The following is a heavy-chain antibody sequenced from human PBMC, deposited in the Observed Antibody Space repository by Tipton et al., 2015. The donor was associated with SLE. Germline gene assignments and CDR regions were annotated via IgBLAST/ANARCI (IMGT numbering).Heavy chain of an antibody. Sequence: TLSLTCTVSGGSISSYYWSWIRQPAGGGLEWIGRIYTNENTNYNPSLKSRVTMSVDTSKNHFSLKPISVTAADTAVYYCASAAAFYGSGTDYWGQGTLVTVSS. V-gene: IGHV4-4*07. CDR3: ASAAAFYGSGTDY. D-gene: IGHD3-10*01. CDR2: IYTNENT. J-gene: IGHJ4*02. CDR1: GGSISSYY.